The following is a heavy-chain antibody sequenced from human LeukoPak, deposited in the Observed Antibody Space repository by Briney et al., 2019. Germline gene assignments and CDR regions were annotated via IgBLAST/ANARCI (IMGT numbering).Heavy chain of an antibody. CDR2: IWYDGSNK. D-gene: IGHD6-19*01. CDR3: ARRGSSGCFDY. CDR1: GFTFSSYG. Sequence: GGSLRLSCAASGFTFSSYGMHWVRQAPGKGLAWVAVIWYDGSNKYYADSVKGRLTISRDNSKNTLYLQMNSLRAEDTAVYYCARRGSSGCFDYWGQGTLVTVSS. J-gene: IGHJ4*02. V-gene: IGHV3-33*01.